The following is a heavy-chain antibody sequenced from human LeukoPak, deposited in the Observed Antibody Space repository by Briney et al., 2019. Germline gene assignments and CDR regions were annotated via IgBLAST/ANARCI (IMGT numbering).Heavy chain of an antibody. V-gene: IGHV3-9*01. CDR2: FGWNSGSI. D-gene: IGHD2-15*01. Sequence: GGSRRSPCPPLDLTFDVFPMNGFGKAPGRGRGWASGFGWNSGSIGYADSVKGRFTISRDNAKNSLYLQMNSLRAEDTALYYCAKLTCSGGSCYSGWFDPWGQGTLVTVSS. CDR3: AKLTCSGGSCYSGWFDP. CDR1: DLTFDVFP. J-gene: IGHJ5*02.